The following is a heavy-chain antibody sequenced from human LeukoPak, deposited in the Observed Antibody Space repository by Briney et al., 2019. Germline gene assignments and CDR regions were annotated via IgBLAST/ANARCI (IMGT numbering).Heavy chain of an antibody. V-gene: IGHV4-39*01. CDR3: ATDFDLDDYCSGDSCYLWAFDI. Sequence: KASETLSLTCTVSGGSISSSSYYWGWIRQPPGKGLEWSGSIYYSGRNYYNPFLKIRVTICVDASKHQFSLELSSVAAADTAVYCCATDFDLDDYCSGDSCYLWAFDIWGQGTRGTVSS. D-gene: IGHD2-15*01. J-gene: IGHJ3*02. CDR2: IYYSGRN. CDR1: GGSISSSSYY.